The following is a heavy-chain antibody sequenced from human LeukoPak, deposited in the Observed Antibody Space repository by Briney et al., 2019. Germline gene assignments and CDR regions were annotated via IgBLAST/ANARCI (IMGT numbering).Heavy chain of an antibody. CDR2: IRYDESNK. V-gene: IGHV3-30*02. CDR1: GFIFSSYG. CDR3: ATMQWLEGVDWFDP. J-gene: IGHJ5*02. Sequence: GGSLRLSCAASGFIFSSYGMHWVRQAPGKGLEWVAFIRYDESNKFYADSVKGRFTISRDNSKNILFLQMNSLRAEDTAVYYCATMQWLEGVDWFDPWGQGTLVTVSS. D-gene: IGHD6-19*01.